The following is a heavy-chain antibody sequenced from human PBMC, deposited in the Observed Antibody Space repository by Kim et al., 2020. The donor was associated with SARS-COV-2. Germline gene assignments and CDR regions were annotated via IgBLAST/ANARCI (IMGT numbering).Heavy chain of an antibody. Sequence: GGSLRLSCAASGFTFSNFFMSWVRQAPGKGLEWVSTISGSAYSTYYADSVKGRFTISRDNSKNTLYLQMNSLRVEDAAVYFCTKQGREPDSWGQGTLVTVSS. J-gene: IGHJ4*02. CDR2: ISGSAYST. V-gene: IGHV3-23*01. CDR1: GFTFSNFF. D-gene: IGHD1-1*01. CDR3: TKQGREPDS.